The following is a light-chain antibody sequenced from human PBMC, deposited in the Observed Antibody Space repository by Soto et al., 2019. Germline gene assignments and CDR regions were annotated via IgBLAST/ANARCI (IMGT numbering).Light chain of an antibody. CDR3: QQSYSTLWT. V-gene: IGKV3-11*01. CDR2: DAS. Sequence: EIVLTQSPATLSLSPGERATLSCRASQSVSSYLAWYQQKPGQAPRLLIYDASNRATGIPARFSGSGSGTDFTLTISSLQPEDFATYYCQQSYSTLWTFGQGTKVDI. J-gene: IGKJ1*01. CDR1: QSVSSY.